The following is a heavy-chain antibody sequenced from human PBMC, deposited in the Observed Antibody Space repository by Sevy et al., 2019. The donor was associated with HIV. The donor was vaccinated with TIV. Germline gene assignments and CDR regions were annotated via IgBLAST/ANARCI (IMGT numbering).Heavy chain of an antibody. CDR2: ISSSSADI. CDR3: ARDLLVGSTYVFDI. CDR1: GFTFSNYN. J-gene: IGHJ3*02. Sequence: GGSLRLSCAASGFTFSNYNMNWVRQAPGEGLKWVSSISSSSADIYYINSVKGRFTVSRDNSRKSLFLQMNGLSAEDTALYYCARDLLVGSTYVFDIWGRGAMVTVSS. V-gene: IGHV3-21*01. D-gene: IGHD1-26*01.